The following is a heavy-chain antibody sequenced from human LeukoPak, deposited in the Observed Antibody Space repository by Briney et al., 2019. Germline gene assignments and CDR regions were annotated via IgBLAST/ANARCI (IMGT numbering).Heavy chain of an antibody. V-gene: IGHV3-33*01. CDR3: ARVRGSGSDYWSIDL. D-gene: IGHD5-12*01. CDR1: GFTFSNYG. Sequence: GGSLRLSCAASGFTFSNYGMHWVRQAPGKGLEWVAIIWYDGSNKYYTDSVKGRFTISKDNSKNTLYLQMNSLRAEDTAVYYCARVRGSGSDYWSIDLWGRGTLVTVSS. J-gene: IGHJ2*01. CDR2: IWYDGSNK.